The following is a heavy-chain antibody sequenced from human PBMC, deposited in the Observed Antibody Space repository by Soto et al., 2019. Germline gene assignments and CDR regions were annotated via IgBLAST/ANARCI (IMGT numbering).Heavy chain of an antibody. D-gene: IGHD3-22*01. V-gene: IGHV1-69*13. Sequence: SVKVSCKASGGTFSSYAISWVRQAPGQGLEWMGGIIPIFGTANYAQKFQGRVTITADESTSTAYMELSSLRSEDTAVYYCARYYYDSSGLDAFDIWGQGTMVTVSS. CDR3: ARYYYDSSGLDAFDI. CDR2: IIPIFGTA. J-gene: IGHJ3*02. CDR1: GGTFSSYA.